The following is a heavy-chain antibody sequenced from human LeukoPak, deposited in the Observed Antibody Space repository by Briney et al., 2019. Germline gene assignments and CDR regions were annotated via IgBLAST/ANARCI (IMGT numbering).Heavy chain of an antibody. V-gene: IGHV3-30*18. CDR1: GFTFSSYG. J-gene: IGHJ2*01. CDR2: ISYGGSDK. Sequence: PGGSLRLSCAASGFTFSSYGIHWVRQAPGKGLEWVAVISYGGSDKDFADSVKGRFTISRDNSKNTLFLQMNSLRAEDTAVYYCAKGVGDYGDYGWYFDLWGRGTLVTVSS. D-gene: IGHD4-17*01. CDR3: AKGVGDYGDYGWYFDL.